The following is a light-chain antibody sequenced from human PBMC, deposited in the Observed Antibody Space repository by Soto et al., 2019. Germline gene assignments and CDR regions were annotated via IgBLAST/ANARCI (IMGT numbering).Light chain of an antibody. CDR1: SSDVGPYNY. Sequence: QSVLTQPASVSGSPGQSITISCTGTSSDVGPYNYVSWYQQHPGKAPKLMIYDVSDRPSGVSARFSGSKSGYTASLTISGLQPEDEADYYCASYTTSATYVFGTGTKVTVL. CDR3: ASYTTSATYV. CDR2: DVS. J-gene: IGLJ1*01. V-gene: IGLV2-14*03.